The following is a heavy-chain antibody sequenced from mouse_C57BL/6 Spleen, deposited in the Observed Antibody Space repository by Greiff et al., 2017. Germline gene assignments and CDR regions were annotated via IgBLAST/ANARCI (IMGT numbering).Heavy chain of an antibody. J-gene: IGHJ4*01. CDR3: GRSGGFMDY. Sequence: EVQLQQPGPELVKPGASVKISCKASGYTFTDYNMDWVKQSHGKSLEWIGDINPNNGGTIYNQKFKGKATLTVDKSASTAYMELRSLTSEDTAVYYCGRSGGFMDYWGQGTSVTVSS. CDR1: GYTFTDYN. D-gene: IGHD3-1*01. V-gene: IGHV1-18*01. CDR2: INPNNGGT.